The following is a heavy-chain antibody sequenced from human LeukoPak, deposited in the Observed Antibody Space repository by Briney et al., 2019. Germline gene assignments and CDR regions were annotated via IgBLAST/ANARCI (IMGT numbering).Heavy chain of an antibody. D-gene: IGHD6-13*01. CDR2: ISAYNGNT. CDR3: ARDRAAAAGKGYYYYGMDV. J-gene: IGHJ6*02. V-gene: IGHV1-18*01. Sequence: ASVKVSCKASGYTFTSYGISWVRQAPGQGLEWMGWISAYNGNTNYAQKLQGRVTMTTDTSTSTAYMELRSLRSDDTAVYYCARDRAAAAGKGYYYYGMDVWGQGTAVTVSS. CDR1: GYTFTSYG.